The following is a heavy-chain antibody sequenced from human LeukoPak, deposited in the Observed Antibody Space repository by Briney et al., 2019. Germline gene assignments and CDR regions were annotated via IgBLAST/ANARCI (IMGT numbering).Heavy chain of an antibody. J-gene: IGHJ5*02. Sequence: PGRSLRLSCAASGFTFDDYAMHWVRQAPGKGLEWVSGISWNSGSIGYADSVKGRFTISRDNAKNSLYLQMNSLRAEDTAVYYCASRELYCSSTTCSAPWGQGTLVTVSS. D-gene: IGHD2-2*01. V-gene: IGHV3-9*01. CDR2: ISWNSGSI. CDR3: ASRELYCSSTTCSAP. CDR1: GFTFDDYA.